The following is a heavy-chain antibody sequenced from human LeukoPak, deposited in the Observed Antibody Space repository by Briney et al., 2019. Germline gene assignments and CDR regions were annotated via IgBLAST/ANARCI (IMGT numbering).Heavy chain of an antibody. Sequence: GGSLRLPCAASGFTFSSYSMDWVRQAPGKGLEWVSYITSRSSTIYYADSVKGRFTISRDNAKNSLYLQMNSLRDEDTAVYYCARDLSGSRSRFDYWGQGTLVTVSS. CDR2: ITSRSSTI. J-gene: IGHJ4*02. V-gene: IGHV3-48*02. CDR1: GFTFSSYS. CDR3: ARDLSGSRSRFDY. D-gene: IGHD1-26*01.